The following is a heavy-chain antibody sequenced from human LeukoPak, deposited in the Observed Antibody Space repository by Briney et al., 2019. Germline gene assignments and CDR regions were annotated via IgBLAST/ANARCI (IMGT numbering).Heavy chain of an antibody. CDR2: IGGSGGGK. CDR3: ARNDFGSGWLGDY. CDR1: GFTFSTYA. V-gene: IGHV3-23*01. J-gene: IGHJ4*02. Sequence: PGGSLRLSCAASGFTFSTYAMSWVGQAPGKGLEWVSTIGGSGGGKYYAVSVKGRFIISRDTSKNTLFLQMNSVRAEDTALYYCARNDFGSGWLGDYWGQGTLVTVFS. D-gene: IGHD6-19*01.